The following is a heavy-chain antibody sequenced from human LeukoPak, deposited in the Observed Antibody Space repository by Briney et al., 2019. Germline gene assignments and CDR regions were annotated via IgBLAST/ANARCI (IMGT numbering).Heavy chain of an antibody. J-gene: IGHJ6*03. CDR3: ATTGREYYYYYMDV. D-gene: IGHD4-17*01. V-gene: IGHV1-2*02. CDR1: GYTFTGYY. CDR2: INPNSGGT. Sequence: ASVKLSCKASGYTFTGYYMHWVRQAPGQGLEWMGWINPNSGGTNYAQKSLGRVTMTRDTSISTAYMELGRLRSDDTAVYYCATTGREYYYYYMDVWGKGTTVTVSS.